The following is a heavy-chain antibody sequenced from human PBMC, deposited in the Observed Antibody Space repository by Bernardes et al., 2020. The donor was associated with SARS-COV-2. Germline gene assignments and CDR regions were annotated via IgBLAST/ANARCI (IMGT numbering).Heavy chain of an antibody. J-gene: IGHJ1*01. V-gene: IGHV4-39*01. D-gene: IGHD4-17*01. Sequence: SETLSLTCTVSGGSISSSSYYWGWIRQPPGKGLEWIGSIYYSGSTYYNPSLKSRVTISVDTSKNQFSLKLSSVTAADTAVYYCARQDYGDFFYLWGQGTLVTVSS. CDR2: IYYSGST. CDR1: GGSISSSSYY. CDR3: ARQDYGDFFYL.